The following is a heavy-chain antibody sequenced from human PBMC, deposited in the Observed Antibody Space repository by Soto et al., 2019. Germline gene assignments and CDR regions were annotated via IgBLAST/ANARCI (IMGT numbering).Heavy chain of an antibody. Sequence: PGGSLRLSCAASGFTFNTYSMNWVRQAPGKGLEWVSFISSRNSFIYYADSVRGRFTISRDNAKNSVLLQMNSLRVGDTAVYYCARDPAGSTRPYYYGMDVWGQGTTVTVSS. CDR1: GFTFNTYS. CDR3: ARDPAGSTRPYYYGMDV. D-gene: IGHD2-2*01. V-gene: IGHV3-21*01. CDR2: ISSRNSFI. J-gene: IGHJ6*02.